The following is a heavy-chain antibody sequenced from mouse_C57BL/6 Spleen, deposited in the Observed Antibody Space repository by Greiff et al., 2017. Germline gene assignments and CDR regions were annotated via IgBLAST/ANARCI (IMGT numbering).Heavy chain of an antibody. J-gene: IGHJ2*01. CDR2: IDPEDGET. Sequence: EVKLQESGAELVKPGASVKLSCTASGFNIKDYYMHWVKQRTEQGLEWIGRIDPEDGETKYAPKFQGKATITADTSSNTAYLQLSSLTSDDTAVYYWASPYGSSPLLYYWGQGTTLTVSS. D-gene: IGHD1-1*01. V-gene: IGHV14-2*01. CDR1: GFNIKDYY. CDR3: ASPYGSSPLLYY.